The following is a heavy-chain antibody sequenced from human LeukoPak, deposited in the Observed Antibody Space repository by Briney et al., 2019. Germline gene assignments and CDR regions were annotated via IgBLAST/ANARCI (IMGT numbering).Heavy chain of an antibody. CDR1: GGSFSYYY. J-gene: IGHJ4*02. D-gene: IGHD1-26*01. Sequence: SETLSLTCAVYGGSFSYYYWSWIRQPPGKGLEWIGYIYYSGSTNYNPSLKSRVTISVDTSKNQFSLKLSSVAAADTAVYYCARRDGRELPDDYWGQGTLVTVSS. V-gene: IGHV4-59*08. CDR2: IYYSGST. CDR3: ARRDGRELPDDY.